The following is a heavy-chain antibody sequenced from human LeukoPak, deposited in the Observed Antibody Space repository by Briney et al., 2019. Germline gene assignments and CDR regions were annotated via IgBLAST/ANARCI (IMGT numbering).Heavy chain of an antibody. CDR3: ARGVAVAGHTYFDY. D-gene: IGHD6-19*01. V-gene: IGHV4-59*01. Sequence: SSETLSLTCTVSGGSISSYYWSWIRQPPGKGLEWIGYIYYSGSPNYNPSLKSRVTIPVDTSKNQFSLKLSSVTAADTAVYYCARGVAVAGHTYFDYWGQGTLVTVSS. CDR1: GGSISSYY. J-gene: IGHJ4*02. CDR2: IYYSGSP.